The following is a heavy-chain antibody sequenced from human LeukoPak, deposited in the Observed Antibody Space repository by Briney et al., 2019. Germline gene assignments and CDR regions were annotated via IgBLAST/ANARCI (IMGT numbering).Heavy chain of an antibody. CDR1: GYSFTSYW. V-gene: IGHV5-51*01. CDR3: ARLRSYDFWSGYFNYFDY. J-gene: IGHJ4*02. D-gene: IGHD3-3*01. CDR2: IYPGDSDT. Sequence: GESLKISCKGSGYSFTSYWIGWVRQMPGKGLEWMGIIYPGDSDTRYSPSFQGQVTISAAKSISTAYLQWSSLKASDTAMYYCARLRSYDFWSGYFNYFDYWGQGTLVTVSS.